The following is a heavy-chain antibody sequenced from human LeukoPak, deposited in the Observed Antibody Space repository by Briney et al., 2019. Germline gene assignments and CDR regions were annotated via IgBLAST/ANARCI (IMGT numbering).Heavy chain of an antibody. CDR2: IYYSGST. CDR3: ASSHSSSWYLDY. Sequence: SETLSLTCTVSGGSISSSSYYWGWIRQPPGKGLEWIGSIYYSGSTYYNPSLKSPVTISVDTSKNQFSLKLSSVTAADTAVYYCASSHSSSWYLDYWGQGTLVTVSS. D-gene: IGHD6-13*01. V-gene: IGHV4-39*01. J-gene: IGHJ4*02. CDR1: GGSISSSSYY.